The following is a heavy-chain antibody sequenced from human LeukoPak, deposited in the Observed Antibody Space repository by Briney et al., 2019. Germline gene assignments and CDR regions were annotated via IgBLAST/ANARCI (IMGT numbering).Heavy chain of an antibody. J-gene: IGHJ6*04. CDR2: ISGSGGST. D-gene: IGHD3-10*02. Sequence: GGSLRLSCAASGFTFSSYAMNWVRQAPGKGLEWVSSISGSGGSTYYADSVKGRFTISRDNSKNSLYLQMNSLRAEDTAVYYCAELGITMIGGVWGKGTTVTISS. V-gene: IGHV3-23*01. CDR1: GFTFSSYA. CDR3: AELGITMIGGV.